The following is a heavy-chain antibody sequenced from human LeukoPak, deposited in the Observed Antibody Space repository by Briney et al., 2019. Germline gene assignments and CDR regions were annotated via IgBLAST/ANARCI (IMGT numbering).Heavy chain of an antibody. J-gene: IGHJ6*03. V-gene: IGHV4-34*01. CDR3: ARGTPYYFSYFMDV. CDR1: GGSFGGYY. CDR2: VNQSGGT. Sequence: SSETLSLTCAVQGGSFGGYYWSWIRQPPGKGLEWIGEVNQSGGTDYNPSLKSRVTISVDTSKNQFSLKVNSVTAAGTAVYYCARGTPYYFSYFMDVWAKGTTVTVSS.